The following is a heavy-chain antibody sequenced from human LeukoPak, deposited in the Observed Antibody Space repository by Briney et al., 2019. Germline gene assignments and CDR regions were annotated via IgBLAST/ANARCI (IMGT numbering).Heavy chain of an antibody. CDR3: ARGRSLHYFDY. CDR2: INHTGST. Sequence: SETLSLTCGFYGESFSDYYWGRIRQPPGKGLGWIGEINHTGSTNYNPSLKSRVTISVGTSRNQFSLRLTSVTAADTAVYYCARGRSLHYFDYWGQGTLVTVSS. J-gene: IGHJ4*02. CDR1: GESFSDYY. V-gene: IGHV4-34*01.